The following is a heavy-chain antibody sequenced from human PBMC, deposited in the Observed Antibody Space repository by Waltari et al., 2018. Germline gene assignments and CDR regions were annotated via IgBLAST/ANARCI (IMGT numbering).Heavy chain of an antibody. V-gene: IGHV3-30*04. CDR2: ISNNEINK. CDR1: GFTSRSYA. Sequence: QVQLLESGGGVVRPGRSLRLSCADAGFTSRSYAMPWVRQAPGKGLEWVAIISNNEINKYYVDSVKGRFSLSRDNPKNTLFLQNNRLRTYDTAFYYLAREYFDRTRCHGMDVWGQGTRGTASS. D-gene: IGHD3-9*01. CDR3: AREYFDRTRCHGMDV. J-gene: IGHJ6*01.